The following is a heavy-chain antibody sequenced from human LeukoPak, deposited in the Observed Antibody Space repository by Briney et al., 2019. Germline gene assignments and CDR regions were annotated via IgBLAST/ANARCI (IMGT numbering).Heavy chain of an antibody. Sequence: GASVKVSCKASGYTFTGHYMHWVRQAPGQGLEWMGWINPNSGGTNYAQKFQGRVTMTRDTSISTAYMELSRLRSDDTAVYYCAREGGYDFWSGRSQYFDYWGQGTLVTVSS. J-gene: IGHJ4*02. D-gene: IGHD3-3*01. CDR1: GYTFTGHY. CDR2: INPNSGGT. V-gene: IGHV1-2*02. CDR3: AREGGYDFWSGRSQYFDY.